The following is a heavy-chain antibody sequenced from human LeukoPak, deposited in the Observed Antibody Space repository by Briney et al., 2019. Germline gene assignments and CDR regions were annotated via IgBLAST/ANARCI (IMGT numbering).Heavy chain of an antibody. CDR2: INPSGGST. CDR1: GYTFTIYY. Sequence: ASVKVSCKASGYTFTIYYMHWLRQAPGQGLEWMGVINPSGGSTSYAQKFQGRVTMTRDTSTSTVYMELSSLRSEDTAVYYCARDYGDYVYDYWGQGTLVTVSS. D-gene: IGHD4-17*01. V-gene: IGHV1-46*01. J-gene: IGHJ4*02. CDR3: ARDYGDYVYDY.